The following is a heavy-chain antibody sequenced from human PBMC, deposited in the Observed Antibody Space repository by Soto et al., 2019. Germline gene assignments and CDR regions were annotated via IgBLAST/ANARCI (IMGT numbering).Heavy chain of an antibody. CDR2: IFYTGAT. J-gene: IGHJ5*02. D-gene: IGHD3-10*01. Sequence: SQTLSLTCAVSGDSISSRSHYWNWIRRVPGKGLEFIGYIFYTGATYYNPSLRGRISMSVVTSKNQFSLTLRSVTAADTAIYYCAREGRHSGGMRESWFDPWGQGTQVTASS. CDR1: GDSISSRSHY. CDR3: AREGRHSGGMRESWFDP. V-gene: IGHV4-31*02.